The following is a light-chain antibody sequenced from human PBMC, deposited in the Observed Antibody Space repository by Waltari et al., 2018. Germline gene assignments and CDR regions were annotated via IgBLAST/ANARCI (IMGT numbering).Light chain of an antibody. CDR1: SSDVGGYDH. CDR2: DGT. CDR3: CSYAGTNNLGV. J-gene: IGLJ3*02. V-gene: IGLV2-8*01. Sequence: QSALTQPPSASGSPGQSVTISCTGTSSDVGGYDHVSWYQQHPGKAPNPLIYDGTKRPSGVPDRFSGSKSGNTASLTVSGLQAEDEADYYCCSYAGTNNLGVFGGGTKLTVL.